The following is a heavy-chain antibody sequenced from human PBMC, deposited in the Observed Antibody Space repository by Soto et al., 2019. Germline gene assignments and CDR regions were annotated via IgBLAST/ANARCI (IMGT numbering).Heavy chain of an antibody. D-gene: IGHD2-15*01. CDR1: GFTFSSYS. J-gene: IGHJ4*02. CDR2: ISSSSSYI. Sequence: GGSLRLSCAASGFTFSSYSMNWVRQAPGKGLEWVSSISSSSSYIYYADSVKGRFTISRDNAKNSLYLQMNSLRAEDTAVYYCARDRAPIYFRWELPQPLYYFDYWGQGTLVTVSS. CDR3: ARDRAPIYFRWELPQPLYYFDY. V-gene: IGHV3-21*01.